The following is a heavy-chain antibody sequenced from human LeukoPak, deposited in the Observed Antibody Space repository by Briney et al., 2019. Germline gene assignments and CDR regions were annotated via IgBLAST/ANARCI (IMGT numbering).Heavy chain of an antibody. J-gene: IGHJ4*02. CDR1: GGSISSSSYY. CDR2: IYYSGST. V-gene: IGHV4-39*01. D-gene: IGHD6-19*01. Sequence: SSETLSLTCTVSGGSISSSSYYWGWIRQPPGKGLEWIGGIYYSGSTYYNPSLKSRVTISVDTSKNQFSLKLSSVTAADTAVYYCARVQWLVLYWGQGTLVTVSS. CDR3: ARVQWLVLY.